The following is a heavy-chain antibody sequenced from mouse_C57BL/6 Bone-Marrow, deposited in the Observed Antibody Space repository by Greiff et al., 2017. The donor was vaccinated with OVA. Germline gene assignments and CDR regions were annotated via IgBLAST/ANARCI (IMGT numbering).Heavy chain of an antibody. Sequence: EVKLQESGAELVRPGSSVKMSCKTSGYTFTSYGINWVKQRPGQGLEWIGYIYIGNGYTEYNEKFKGKATLTSDTSSSTAYMQLSSLTSEDSAIYFCARTPSYYYGSSPFDYWGQGTTLTVSS. CDR3: ARTPSYYYGSSPFDY. J-gene: IGHJ2*01. D-gene: IGHD1-1*01. CDR1: GYTFTSYG. CDR2: IYIGNGYT. V-gene: IGHV1-58*01.